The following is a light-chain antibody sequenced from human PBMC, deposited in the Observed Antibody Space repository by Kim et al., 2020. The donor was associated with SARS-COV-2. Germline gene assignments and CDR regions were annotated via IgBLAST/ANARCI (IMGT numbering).Light chain of an antibody. CDR3: QQHYSTPLT. CDR1: QSVLYSSNNKNY. Sequence: DIVMTQSPDSLAVSLGERATINCKSSQSVLYSSNNKNYLVWYQQKPGQPPKLLIYWASTRESGVPDRFSGSGSGTDFTLTISSLQAEDVAVYYCQQHYSTPLTIGGGTKLEI. CDR2: WAS. J-gene: IGKJ4*01. V-gene: IGKV4-1*01.